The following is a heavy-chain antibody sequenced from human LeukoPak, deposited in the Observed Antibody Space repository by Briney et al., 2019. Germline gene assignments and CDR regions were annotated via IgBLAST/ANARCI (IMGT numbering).Heavy chain of an antibody. Sequence: PGRSLRLSCAASGFTFSSYGMHWVRQAPGQGLEWVAVISYDGSNQYHADSVKGRFTISRDNSKNTLYLQMNSLRAEDTAVYYCAKDIGDGNRVADNWCQGTLVTVSS. J-gene: IGHJ4*02. CDR1: GFTFSSYG. D-gene: IGHD5-24*01. CDR3: AKDIGDGNRVADN. V-gene: IGHV3-30*18. CDR2: ISYDGSNQ.